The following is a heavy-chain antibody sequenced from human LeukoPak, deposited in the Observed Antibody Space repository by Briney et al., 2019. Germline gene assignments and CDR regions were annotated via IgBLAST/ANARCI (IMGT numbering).Heavy chain of an antibody. CDR3: ARVGYSSSWYADYYYYYYMDV. V-gene: IGHV4-39*07. CDR1: GGSISSNSYY. Sequence: SETLSLTCAVSGGSISSNSYYWGWIRQPPGKGLEWIGSIYYSGSTYYNPSLKSRVTISVDTSKNQFSLKLSSVTAADTAVYYCARVGYSSSWYADYYYYYYMDVWGKGTTVTVSS. D-gene: IGHD6-13*01. J-gene: IGHJ6*03. CDR2: IYYSGST.